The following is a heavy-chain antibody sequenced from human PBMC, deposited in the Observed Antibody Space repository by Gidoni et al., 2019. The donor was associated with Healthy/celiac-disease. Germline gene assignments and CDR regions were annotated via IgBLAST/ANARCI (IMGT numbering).Heavy chain of an antibody. Sequence: EVQLVESGGGLIQPGGSLRLSCAASGFTVSSNYMSWVRQAPGKGLEWVSVIYSGGSTYYADSVKGRFTISRDNSKNTLYLQMNSLRAEDTAVYYCARDLTGIAAAASPWGQGTLVTVSS. V-gene: IGHV3-53*01. CDR1: GFTVSSNY. CDR3: ARDLTGIAAAASP. J-gene: IGHJ5*02. D-gene: IGHD6-13*01. CDR2: IYSGGST.